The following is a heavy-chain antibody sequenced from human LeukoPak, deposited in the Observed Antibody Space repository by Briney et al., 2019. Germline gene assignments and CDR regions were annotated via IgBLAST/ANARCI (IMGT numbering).Heavy chain of an antibody. J-gene: IGHJ3*02. CDR1: GGTFSSYA. Sequence: SVKVSCKASGGTFSSYAISWVRQAPGQGLEWMGGIIPIFGTANYAQKFQGRVTITADESTSTAYMELSSLRSEDTAVYYCARDSTVVTPESSDAFDIWGQGTMVTVSS. D-gene: IGHD4-23*01. CDR2: IIPIFGTA. CDR3: ARDSTVVTPESSDAFDI. V-gene: IGHV1-69*13.